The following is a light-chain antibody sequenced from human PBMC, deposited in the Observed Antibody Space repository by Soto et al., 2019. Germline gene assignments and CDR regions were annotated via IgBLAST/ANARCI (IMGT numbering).Light chain of an antibody. J-gene: IGLJ1*01. CDR1: SSDVGAYNY. CDR2: DVT. Sequence: QSALTQPASVSGSPGQSITISCTGTSSDVGAYNYVSWYQQHPGKAPKLLIYDVTNRPSGVSNRFSGSKSGNTASLTISGLQAEDEADYYCSSYTSSSALVFGTGTKLTV. CDR3: SSYTSSSALV. V-gene: IGLV2-14*01.